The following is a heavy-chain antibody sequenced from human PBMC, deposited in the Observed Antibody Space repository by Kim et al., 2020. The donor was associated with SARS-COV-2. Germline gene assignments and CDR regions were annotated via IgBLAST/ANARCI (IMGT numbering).Heavy chain of an antibody. V-gene: IGHV4-34*01. J-gene: IGHJ4*02. D-gene: IGHD6-13*01. Sequence: KSRVTISVDTSKTQFSLKLSSVTAADTAVYYCARAPHKAAAGKQKYYFDYWGQGTLVTVSS. CDR3: ARAPHKAAAGKQKYYFDY.